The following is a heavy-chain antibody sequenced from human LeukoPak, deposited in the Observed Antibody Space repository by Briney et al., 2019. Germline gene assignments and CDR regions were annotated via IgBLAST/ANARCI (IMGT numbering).Heavy chain of an antibody. V-gene: IGHV1-69*05. CDR1: GGTFSSYA. CDR2: IIPIFGTA. Sequence: SVKVSCKASGGTFSSYAISWVRQAPGQGLEWMGGIIPIFGTANYAQKFQGRVTITTDESTSTAYMELSSLRSEDTAVYYCATSFSSGWYVFDYWGQGTLVTVSS. D-gene: IGHD6-19*01. J-gene: IGHJ4*02. CDR3: ATSFSSGWYVFDY.